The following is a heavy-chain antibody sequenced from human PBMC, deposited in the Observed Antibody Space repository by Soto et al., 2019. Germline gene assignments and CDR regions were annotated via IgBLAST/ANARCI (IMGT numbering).Heavy chain of an antibody. D-gene: IGHD1-1*01. J-gene: IGHJ5*02. Sequence: GGSLRLSCAASGFAFSNSAMSWVRQAPGKGLEWVSHINSGGDNTYYADSVKGRVTISRDNSKNMLYLRLNNVRAEDTAVYYCAKAPPFYTGNPTWYAPWGQGXLVTVSS. CDR1: GFAFSNSA. CDR2: INSGGDNT. CDR3: AKAPPFYTGNPTWYAP. V-gene: IGHV3-23*01.